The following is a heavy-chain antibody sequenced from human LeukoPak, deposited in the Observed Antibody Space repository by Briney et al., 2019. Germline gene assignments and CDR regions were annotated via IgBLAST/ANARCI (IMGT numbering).Heavy chain of an antibody. CDR2: IYTSGST. Sequence: SQTLSLXCTVSGGSISSGSYYWSWSRQPAGKGLEWIGRIYTSGSTNYNPSLKSRVTISVDTSKNQFSLKLSSVTAADTVVYYCARKGTGDLDYFDYWGQGTLVTVSS. D-gene: IGHD7-27*01. V-gene: IGHV4-61*02. CDR3: ARKGTGDLDYFDY. CDR1: GGSISSGSYY. J-gene: IGHJ4*02.